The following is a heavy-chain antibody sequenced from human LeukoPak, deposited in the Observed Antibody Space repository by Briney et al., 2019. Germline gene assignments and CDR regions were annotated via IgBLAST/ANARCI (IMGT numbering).Heavy chain of an antibody. CDR1: GYTFTDFY. Sequence: ASVKVSCKASGYTFTDFYMHWVRQAPGQGLEWMGWINPNSGGTNYAQKFQGRVTVTRDTSIRTAYMELSRLTSDDTAVYYCARAGIVIVPAEGDWGQGTLFTVSS. J-gene: IGHJ4*02. CDR2: INPNSGGT. V-gene: IGHV1-2*02. D-gene: IGHD2-2*01. CDR3: ARAGIVIVPAEGD.